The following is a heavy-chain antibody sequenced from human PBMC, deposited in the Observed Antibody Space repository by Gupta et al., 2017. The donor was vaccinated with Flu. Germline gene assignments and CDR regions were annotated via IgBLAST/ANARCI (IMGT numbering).Heavy chain of an antibody. Sequence: RQAPGKGLEWVSYISSSSSYTNYADSVKGRFTISRDNAKNSLYLQMNSLRAEDTAVYYCARGGGYSSGWFDYWGQGTLVTVSS. CDR2: ISSSSSYT. V-gene: IGHV3-11*05. D-gene: IGHD6-19*01. CDR3: ARGGGYSSGWFDY. J-gene: IGHJ4*02.